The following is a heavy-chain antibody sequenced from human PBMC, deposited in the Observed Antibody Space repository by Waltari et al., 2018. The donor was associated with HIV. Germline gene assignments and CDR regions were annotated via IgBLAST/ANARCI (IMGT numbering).Heavy chain of an antibody. J-gene: IGHJ4*02. CDR1: GFQFRHYS. CDR2: SRRGNGER. Sequence: LVASGGGVVDPGASLRLACEGSGFQFRHYSLNWVRQSPTGGREGVAASRRGNGERHYGDSVRGRFVISRDDSESSVYLQMDSLRREDTGTYFCVRDDPGYTAIDYWGQGTLVVVSS. CDR3: VRDDPGYTAIDY. D-gene: IGHD3-16*02. V-gene: IGHV3-21*04.